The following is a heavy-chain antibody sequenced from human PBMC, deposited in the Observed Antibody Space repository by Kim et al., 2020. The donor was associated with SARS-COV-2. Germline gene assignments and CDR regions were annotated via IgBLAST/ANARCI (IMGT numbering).Heavy chain of an antibody. CDR1: GYTFTGYY. V-gene: IGHV1-2*02. CDR2: INPNSGGT. J-gene: IGHJ4*02. D-gene: IGHD6-19*01. CDR3: ARVGIAVAGLPGY. Sequence: ASVKVSCKASGYTFTGYYMHWVRQAPGQGLEWMGWINPNSGGTNYAQKFQGRVTMTRDTSISTAYMELSRLRSDDTAVYYCARVGIAVAGLPGYWGQGTLVTVSS.